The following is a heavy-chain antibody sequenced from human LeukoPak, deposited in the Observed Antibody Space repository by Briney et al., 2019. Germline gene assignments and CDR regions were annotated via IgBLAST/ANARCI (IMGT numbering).Heavy chain of an antibody. CDR2: IYPGDSDT. CDR3: VRRVGNSKYDY. J-gene: IGHJ4*02. V-gene: IGHV5-51*01. CDR1: GDNLASYW. D-gene: IGHD4-11*01. Sequence: GESLKISCRVCGDNLASYWIGWVRQMPGKGLEWMGIIYPGDSDTRYSPSFQGQVTISADKSICTAYLQWSSLKASDTAMYYCVRRVGNSKYDYWGQGTLVTVSS.